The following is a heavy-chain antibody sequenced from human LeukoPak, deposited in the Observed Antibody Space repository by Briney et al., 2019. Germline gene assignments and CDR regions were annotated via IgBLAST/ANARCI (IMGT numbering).Heavy chain of an antibody. CDR2: ISSSSSYI. Sequence: GGSLTLSCAASGFTFSSYSMNWVRQAPGKGLDWVSSISSSSSYIYYADSVKGQFTISRDNAKNSLYLQMNSLRAEDTAVYYCARIPSWDTAMAAGDYWGQGTLVTVSS. CDR1: GFTFSSYS. D-gene: IGHD5-18*01. J-gene: IGHJ4*02. CDR3: ARIPSWDTAMAAGDY. V-gene: IGHV3-21*01.